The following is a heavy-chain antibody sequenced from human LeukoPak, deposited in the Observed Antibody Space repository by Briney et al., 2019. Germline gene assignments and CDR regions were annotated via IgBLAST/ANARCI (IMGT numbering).Heavy chain of an antibody. CDR2: ISSSSSYI. D-gene: IGHD5-12*01. CDR3: ARDMEGYDSGGFDY. J-gene: IGHJ4*02. CDR1: GFTFSSYA. V-gene: IGHV3-21*01. Sequence: PGGSLRLSCAASGFTFSSYAMSWVRQAPGKGLEWVSSISSSSSYIYYADSVKGRFTISRDNAENSLYLQMNSLRAEDTAVYYCARDMEGYDSGGFDYWGQGTLVTVSS.